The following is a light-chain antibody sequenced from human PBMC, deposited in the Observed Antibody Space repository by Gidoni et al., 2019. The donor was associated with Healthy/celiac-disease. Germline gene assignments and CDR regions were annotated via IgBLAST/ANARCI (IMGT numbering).Light chain of an antibody. CDR1: QSVSSY. Sequence: EIVLTQSPATLSLSPGERATLYCRASQSVSSYLAWYQQKPGQAPRLLISDASNRATGIPARFSGSGSGTDFTLTISSLEPEDFAVYYCQQRSNWPPLTFGGGTKVEIK. CDR2: DAS. J-gene: IGKJ4*01. V-gene: IGKV3-11*01. CDR3: QQRSNWPPLT.